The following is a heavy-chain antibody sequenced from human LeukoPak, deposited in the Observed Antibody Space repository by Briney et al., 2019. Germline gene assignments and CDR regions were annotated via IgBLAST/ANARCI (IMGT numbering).Heavy chain of an antibody. J-gene: IGHJ4*02. CDR2: IWSDGTDK. V-gene: IGHV3-33*06. CDR3: AKDAQRGFDFSNSLES. D-gene: IGHD4-11*01. CDR1: GFTFSHYG. Sequence: PGGSLRLSCATSGFTFSHYGMHWVRQAPGKGLEWVAVIWSDGTDKYYGDSTKGRFTISRDNSKNTVYLQMNSLRVEDTAVYYCAKDAQRGFDFSNSLESWGQGTLVTVSS.